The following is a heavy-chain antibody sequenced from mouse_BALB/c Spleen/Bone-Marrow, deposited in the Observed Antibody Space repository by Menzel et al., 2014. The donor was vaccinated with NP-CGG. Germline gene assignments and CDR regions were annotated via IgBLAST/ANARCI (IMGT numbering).Heavy chain of an antibody. CDR1: EFTFNTYA. Sequence: EVKVVESDGGLVQPKGSLKLSCAASEFTFNTYAMNWVRQAPGKGLEWVARIRSKSNNYATYYADSVKDRFTISRDDSQSMLYLQMNNLKTEDTAMYYCVRHLGAFYAMDYWGQGTSVTVSS. D-gene: IGHD4-1*01. CDR2: IRSKSNNYAT. V-gene: IGHV10-1*02. J-gene: IGHJ4*01. CDR3: VRHLGAFYAMDY.